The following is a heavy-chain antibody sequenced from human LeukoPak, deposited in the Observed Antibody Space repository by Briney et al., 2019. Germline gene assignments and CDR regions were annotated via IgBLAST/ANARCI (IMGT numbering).Heavy chain of an antibody. J-gene: IGHJ5*02. D-gene: IGHD6-19*01. CDR2: IYYIGST. V-gene: IGHV4-61*01. CDR1: GGSVSSGSYY. Sequence: PSETLSLTCSVSGGSVSSGSYYWSWIRQPPGKGLQWIGSIYYIGSTNYNPSLNSRVTMSVDTSKIQFSLKLSSVTAADTAVYYCARVYSSEFSWFDPWGQGTLVTVSS. CDR3: ARVYSSEFSWFDP.